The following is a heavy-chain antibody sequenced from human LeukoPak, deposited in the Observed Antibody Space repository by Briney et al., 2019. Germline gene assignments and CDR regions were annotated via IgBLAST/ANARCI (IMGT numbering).Heavy chain of an antibody. D-gene: IGHD3-10*01. CDR1: GYTFTGYY. CDR2: INPNSGGT. Sequence: RRASVKISCKASGYTFTGYYMHWVRQAPGQGLEWMGWINPNSGGTNYAQKFQGRVTMTRDTSISTAYMELSRLRSDDTAVYYCARDQREYGSGSYPNYYYYGMDVWGQGTTVTVSS. J-gene: IGHJ6*02. V-gene: IGHV1-2*02. CDR3: ARDQREYGSGSYPNYYYYGMDV.